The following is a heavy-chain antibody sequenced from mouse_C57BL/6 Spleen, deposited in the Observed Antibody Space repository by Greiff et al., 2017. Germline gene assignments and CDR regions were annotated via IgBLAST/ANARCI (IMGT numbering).Heavy chain of an antibody. CDR1: GYTFTSYW. CDR3: TRSCDYDDAY. Sequence: QVQLQQPGAELVKPGASVKLSCKASGYTFTSYWMHWVKQRPGQGLEWIGMIHPNSGSTNYNEKFKSKATLTVDKSSSTAYMQLSSLTSEDSAVYYCTRSCDYDDAYGGQGTLVTVSA. J-gene: IGHJ3*01. CDR2: IHPNSGST. V-gene: IGHV1-64*01. D-gene: IGHD2-4*01.